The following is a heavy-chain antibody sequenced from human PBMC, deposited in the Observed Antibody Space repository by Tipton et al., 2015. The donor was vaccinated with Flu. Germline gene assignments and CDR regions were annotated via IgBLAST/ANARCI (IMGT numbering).Heavy chain of an antibody. CDR1: GYTFTYYH. V-gene: IGHV1-2*06. CDR3: ATRLSLDAFDI. Sequence: QLVQSGPEVKEPGASVKVSCKASGYTFTYYHMHWVRQAPGQELEWVGRIDPDSGDPKYTQKFQGRITMTRDTSINTVYMDLSRLTSDDTAVYYCATRLSLDAFDIWGQGTPVIVSS. D-gene: IGHD3-16*01. CDR2: IDPDSGDP. J-gene: IGHJ3*02.